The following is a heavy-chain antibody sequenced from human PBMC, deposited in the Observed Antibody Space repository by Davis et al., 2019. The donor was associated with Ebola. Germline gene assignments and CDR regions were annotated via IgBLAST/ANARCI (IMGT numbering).Heavy chain of an antibody. V-gene: IGHV4-61*03. CDR2: IYYSGST. Sequence: PSETLSLTCTVSGGSISSSSYYWSWIRQPPGKGLEWIGYIYYSGSTNYNPSLKSRVTISVDTSKNHFSLKLSSVTAADTAVYYCARAGSYRPYYFDDWGQGTLVTISS. CDR1: GGSISSSSYY. CDR3: ARAGSYRPYYFDD. J-gene: IGHJ4*02. D-gene: IGHD3-16*02.